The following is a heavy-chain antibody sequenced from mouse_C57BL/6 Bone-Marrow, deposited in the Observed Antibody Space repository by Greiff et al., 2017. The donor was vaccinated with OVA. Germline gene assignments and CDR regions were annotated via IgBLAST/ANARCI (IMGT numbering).Heavy chain of an antibody. V-gene: IGHV14-4*01. J-gene: IGHJ1*03. CDR3: TLYYGYDGFDV. CDR2: FDPAIGVP. Sequence: VQLQQSGAELVRPGASVKLSCTASGFNIKDDYMHWVKQRPEQGLEWIGWFDPAIGVPAYASKFQGKATITADTSSNTAYRQLSSLTYEDTAVYYCTLYYGYDGFDVWGTGTTVTVSS. CDR1: GFNIKDDY. D-gene: IGHD2-2*01.